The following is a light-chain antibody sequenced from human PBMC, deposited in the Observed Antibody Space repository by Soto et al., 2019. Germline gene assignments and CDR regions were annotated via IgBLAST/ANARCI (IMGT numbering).Light chain of an antibody. CDR3: QRHSSAPPVS. V-gene: IGKV1-27*01. Sequence: DIQMTQSPSSLSASVGDRVTITCRASQGISNYLAWYQQKPGKVPKLLIYAASTLQSGVPSRFSGNGSGTDFTLTISSLQPEDVATYYCQRHSSAPPVSFGPGTKVDLK. J-gene: IGKJ3*01. CDR2: AAS. CDR1: QGISNY.